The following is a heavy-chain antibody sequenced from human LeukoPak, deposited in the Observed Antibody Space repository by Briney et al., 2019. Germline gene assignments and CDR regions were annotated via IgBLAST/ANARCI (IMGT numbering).Heavy chain of an antibody. D-gene: IGHD6-19*01. V-gene: IGHV4-34*01. CDR3: AREDAGGAVAGTFDY. CDR2: IDHSGSI. Sequence: PSETLSLTCAVYGGSFSGYYWSWIRQPPGKGLEWIGEIDHSGSINYNPSLKSRVTISVDTSKNQFSLKLSSVTAADTAVYYCAREDAGGAVAGTFDYWGQGTLVTVSS. CDR1: GGSFSGYY. J-gene: IGHJ4*02.